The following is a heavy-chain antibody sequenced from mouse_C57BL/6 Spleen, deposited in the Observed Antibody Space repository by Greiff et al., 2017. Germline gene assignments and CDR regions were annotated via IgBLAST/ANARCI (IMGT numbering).Heavy chain of an antibody. D-gene: IGHD3-2*02. V-gene: IGHV1-64*01. J-gene: IGHJ1*03. Sequence: QVQLQQPGAELVKPGASVKLSCKASGYTFTSYWMHWVKQRPGQGLEWIGMLHPNSGSTNYNEKFKSKATLTVDKSYSKANRQLSSLTSEDSAVYYCARDSSGTGYFEVWGTGTTVTVST. CDR1: GYTFTSYW. CDR2: LHPNSGST. CDR3: ARDSSGTGYFEV.